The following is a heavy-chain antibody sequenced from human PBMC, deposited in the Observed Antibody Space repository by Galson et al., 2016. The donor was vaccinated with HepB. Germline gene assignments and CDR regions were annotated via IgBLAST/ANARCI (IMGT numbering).Heavy chain of an antibody. J-gene: IGHJ4*02. CDR2: IYYSGST. CDR1: GGSVSSSSYY. D-gene: IGHD3-9*01. V-gene: IGHV4-39*01. CDR3: ARNVLRFFDWLKHFDY. Sequence: SETLSLTCTISGGSVSSSSYYWGWIRQPPGKGLEWVGNIYYSGSTYYNPSLRSRVTISIDTSKNQFSLRMTSVSAADTAVYYCARNVLRFFDWLKHFDYWGQGTRVTVS.